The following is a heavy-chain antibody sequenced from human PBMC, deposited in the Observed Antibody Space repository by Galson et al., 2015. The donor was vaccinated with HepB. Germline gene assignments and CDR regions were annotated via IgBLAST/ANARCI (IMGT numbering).Heavy chain of an antibody. CDR1: GFTFSTYD. CDR3: AKVRDFWYFDL. D-gene: IGHD3-3*01. V-gene: IGHV3-23*01. CDR2: LSGTTGGT. J-gene: IGHJ2*01. Sequence: SLRLSCAASGFTFSTYDTSWVRQAPGKGLEWVSALSGTTGGTTYADSVKGRFTISRDSSKNTLYLQMNSLRAEDTAIYYCAKVRDFWYFDLWGRGTLVTVSS.